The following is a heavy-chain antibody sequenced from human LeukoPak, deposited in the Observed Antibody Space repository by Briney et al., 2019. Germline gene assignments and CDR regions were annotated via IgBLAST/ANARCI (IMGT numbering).Heavy chain of an antibody. CDR1: GFTFSLYG. D-gene: IGHD3-3*01. J-gene: IGHJ4*02. CDR3: ARGWDLGELRFLEWLFGIDY. Sequence: RTGGSLRLSCAASGFTFSLYGMNWVRQAPGKGLEWVSSISSSSSYIYYADSVKGRFTISRDNAKNSLYLQMNSLRAEDTAVYYCARGWDLGELRFLEWLFGIDYWGQGTLVTVSS. CDR2: ISSSSSYI. V-gene: IGHV3-21*01.